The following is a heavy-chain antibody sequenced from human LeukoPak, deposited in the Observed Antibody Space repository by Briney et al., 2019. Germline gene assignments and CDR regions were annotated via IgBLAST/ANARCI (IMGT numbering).Heavy chain of an antibody. CDR3: AKDLTYYYGLGSSTNAFDI. Sequence: QAGGSLRLSCAASGFTFSNYAMSWVRQAPGKGLEWVSGISGSGDYTYYADSLKGRFTISRDNSKNTLYLQTNSLRAEDTALYYCAKDLTYYYGLGSSTNAFDIWGQGTMVAVSS. J-gene: IGHJ3*02. D-gene: IGHD3-10*01. V-gene: IGHV3-23*01. CDR1: GFTFSNYA. CDR2: ISGSGDYT.